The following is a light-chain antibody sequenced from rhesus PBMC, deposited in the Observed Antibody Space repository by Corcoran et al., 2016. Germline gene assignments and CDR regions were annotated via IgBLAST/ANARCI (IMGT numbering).Light chain of an antibody. V-gene: IGKV3-42*01. J-gene: IGKJ1*01. CDR3: QQGNSIPPT. Sequence: EIVLTQSPTSMAVSQGQRVTISCTASSSVSTSYLHWYQQKSGVPPRLLVYRTSSLASGIPARFSGSGSGTSYTLAISRVEAEDAANYYGQQGNSIPPTFGQGTKVEIE. CDR2: RTS. CDR1: SSVSTS.